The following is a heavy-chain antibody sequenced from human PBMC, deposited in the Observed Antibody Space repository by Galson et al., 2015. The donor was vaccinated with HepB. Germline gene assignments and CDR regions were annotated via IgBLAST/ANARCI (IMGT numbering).Heavy chain of an antibody. V-gene: IGHV3-48*03. CDR3: AGYCSGDCYSGY. CDR2: ISGSGGAI. D-gene: IGHD2-21*02. Sequence: LRLSCAASGFPFRRYEMNWVRQAPGKGLEWVSYISGSGGAIYYADSVRGRFTISRDNAKNSLYLQMNSLRAEDTAVYYCAGYCSGDCYSGYWGQGTLVTVSS. J-gene: IGHJ4*02. CDR1: GFPFRRYE.